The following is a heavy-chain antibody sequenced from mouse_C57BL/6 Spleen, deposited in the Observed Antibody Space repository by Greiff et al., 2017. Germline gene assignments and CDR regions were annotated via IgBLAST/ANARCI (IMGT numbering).Heavy chain of an antibody. CDR3: AGPRDYDDGYWYFDV. V-gene: IGHV1-18*01. CDR1: GYTFTDYN. J-gene: IGHJ1*03. Sequence: EVQLQQSGPELVKPGASVKIPCKASGYTFTDYNMDWVKQSHGKSLEWIGDINPNNGGTIYNQKFKGKATLTVDKSSSTAYMELRSLTSENTAVYYCAGPRDYDDGYWYFDVWGTGTTVTGSS. CDR2: INPNNGGT. D-gene: IGHD2-4*01.